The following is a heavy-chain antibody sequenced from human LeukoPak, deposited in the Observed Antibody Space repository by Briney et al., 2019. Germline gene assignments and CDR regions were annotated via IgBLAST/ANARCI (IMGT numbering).Heavy chain of an antibody. D-gene: IGHD3-9*01. Sequence: GGALRLSCAASGFTFSSYEMNWVRPAPGKGLEGVSYISSSGSTIYYADSVKGRFTISRDNPKNSLYLQMNSLRAEDTAVYYCAREYFDWSYYFAYWGQGTLVTVSS. CDR3: AREYFDWSYYFAY. V-gene: IGHV3-48*03. CDR1: GFTFSSYE. CDR2: ISSSGSTI. J-gene: IGHJ4*02.